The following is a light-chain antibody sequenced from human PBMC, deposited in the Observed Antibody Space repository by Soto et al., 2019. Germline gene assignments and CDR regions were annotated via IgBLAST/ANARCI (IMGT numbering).Light chain of an antibody. J-gene: IGKJ4*01. V-gene: IGKV1-33*01. CDR3: QQVYAYPST. CDR2: DAS. Sequence: DIQMTQSPSSLSASVGDRVTITCQASQNINNYLNWYQQKPGRAPKLLIYDASNLQSGVPSRFSGSGSGTDFTLIISSLQPEDFATYYCQQVYAYPSTFGGGTKVDIK. CDR1: QNINNY.